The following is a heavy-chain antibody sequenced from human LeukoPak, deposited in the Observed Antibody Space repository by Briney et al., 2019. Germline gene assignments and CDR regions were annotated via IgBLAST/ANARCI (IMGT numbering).Heavy chain of an antibody. D-gene: IGHD1-26*01. CDR3: AKDKGGARIYFDY. J-gene: IGHJ4*02. Sequence: PGGSLRLSRGVSGFTFSHYGMLWVRQAPGKGLEGVAFIRYEGSNKYYADSVKGRFTISRDISKNTLYLQMNSLRAEDTAVYYCAKDKGGARIYFDYWGQGTLVTVSS. V-gene: IGHV3-30*02. CDR1: GFTFSHYG. CDR2: IRYEGSNK.